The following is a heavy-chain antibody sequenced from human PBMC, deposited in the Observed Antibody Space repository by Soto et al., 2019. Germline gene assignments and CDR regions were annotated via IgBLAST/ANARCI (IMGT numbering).Heavy chain of an antibody. Sequence: QVQLVESGGGVVQPGRSLRLSCAASGFTFSSYGMHWVRQAPGKGLEWVAVIWYDGSNKYYADSVKGRFTISRDNSKNTLDLQMNSLIAEDTAVYYCARRPVTTDWYFALWGRGTLVTVSS. CDR2: IWYDGSNK. V-gene: IGHV3-33*01. CDR3: ARRPVTTDWYFAL. D-gene: IGHD4-17*01. CDR1: GFTFSSYG. J-gene: IGHJ2*01.